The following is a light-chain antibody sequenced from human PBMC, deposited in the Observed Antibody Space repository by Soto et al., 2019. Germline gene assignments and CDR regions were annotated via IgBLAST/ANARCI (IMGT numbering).Light chain of an antibody. CDR3: SSYTSSSPVI. V-gene: IGLV2-14*01. Sequence: QSALTQPASVSGSPGQSIAISCTGTSSDVGAYDYVSWYQQHPGKAPKLMIYDVKYRPSGVSNRFSGSKSGNTASLTISGLQAEDEADYYCSSYTSSSPVIFGGGTKVTVL. CDR2: DVK. CDR1: SSDVGAYDY. J-gene: IGLJ2*01.